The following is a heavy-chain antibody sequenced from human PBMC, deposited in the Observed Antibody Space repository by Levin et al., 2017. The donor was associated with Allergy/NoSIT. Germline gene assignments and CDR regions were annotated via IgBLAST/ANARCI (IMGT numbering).Heavy chain of an antibody. Sequence: PGGSLRLSCAASGFTFSSYAMSWVRQAPGKGLEWVSAISGSGGSTYYADSVKGRFTISRDNSKNTLYLQMNSLRAEDTAVYYCAKGGPLKMATMVGAFDIWGQGTMVTVSS. CDR1: GFTFSSYA. J-gene: IGHJ3*02. CDR3: AKGGPLKMATMVGAFDI. V-gene: IGHV3-23*01. D-gene: IGHD5-24*01. CDR2: ISGSGGST.